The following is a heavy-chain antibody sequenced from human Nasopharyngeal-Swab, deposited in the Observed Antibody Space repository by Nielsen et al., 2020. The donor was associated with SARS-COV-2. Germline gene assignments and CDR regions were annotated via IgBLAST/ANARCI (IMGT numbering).Heavy chain of an antibody. J-gene: IGHJ3*02. D-gene: IGHD2-2*01. V-gene: IGHV3-7*01. Sequence: GESMRLSCAASGVTFSSYWMSWVRQAQGKGLEWVANIKQDGSEKYYVDSVKGRFTISRDNAKNSLYLQMNSLRAEDTAVYYCARDGGRGPYIVVVPAVDAFDIWGQGTMVTVSS. CDR1: GVTFSSYW. CDR2: IKQDGSEK. CDR3: ARDGGRGPYIVVVPAVDAFDI.